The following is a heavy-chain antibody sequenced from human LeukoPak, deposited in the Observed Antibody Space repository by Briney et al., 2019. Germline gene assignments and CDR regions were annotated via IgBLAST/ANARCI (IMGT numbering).Heavy chain of an antibody. V-gene: IGHV4-34*01. J-gene: IGHJ3*02. CDR2: INHSGST. CDR1: GGSFSGYY. CDR3: ALTGQNDAFDI. D-gene: IGHD1-1*01. Sequence: PSETLSLTCAVYGGSFSGYYWSWIRQPPGKGLEWIGEINHSGSTNYNPSLKSRVTISVDTSKNQFPLKLSSVTAADTAVYYCALTGQNDAFDIWGQGTMVTVSS.